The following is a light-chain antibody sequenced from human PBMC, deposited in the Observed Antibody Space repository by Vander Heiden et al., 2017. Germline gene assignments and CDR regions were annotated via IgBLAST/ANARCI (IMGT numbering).Light chain of an antibody. J-gene: IGKJ1*01. V-gene: IGKV3-20*01. CDR2: GAS. CDR3: QQYGSSPPWT. Sequence: EIVLTQSPGTLSLSPGERATLSCRASQSISSSHLAWYQQKPGQAPRLLIHGASSRATGIPDRFSGSGYGTDFTLTISRLEPEDFAVYYCQQYGSSPPWTFGQGTKVEIK. CDR1: QSISSSH.